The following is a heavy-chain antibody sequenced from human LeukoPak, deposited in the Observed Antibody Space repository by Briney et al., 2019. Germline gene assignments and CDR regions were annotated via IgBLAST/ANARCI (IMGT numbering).Heavy chain of an antibody. D-gene: IGHD3-10*01. CDR1: GYSISSGYF. V-gene: IGHV4-38-2*02. Sequence: SETLSLTCNVSGYSISSGYFWGWVRQPPGKGLEWIGYIYYRVTSDYNPSLKSRVTMSVDMSTRQISLKLSSVTAADTAVYYCARAVGGDGSGSLWGPGTLVTVSS. CDR3: ARAVGGDGSGSL. CDR2: IYYRVTS. J-gene: IGHJ4*02.